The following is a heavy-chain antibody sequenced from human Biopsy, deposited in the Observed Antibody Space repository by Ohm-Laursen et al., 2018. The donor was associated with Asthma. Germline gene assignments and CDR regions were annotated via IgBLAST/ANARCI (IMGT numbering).Heavy chain of an antibody. J-gene: IGHJ3*01. CDR2: ITFDGSTQ. Sequence: SLRLSCAATGTHFGSYNMHWARQAPGKGLEWVAVITFDGSTQHYGDSVKGRFTISRDNSRDTLYLQMRSLRADDTAVYYCVKDTVEDRGGYYTFDVWGQGTKVTVSS. D-gene: IGHD3-22*01. CDR3: VKDTVEDRGGYYTFDV. CDR1: GTHFGSYN. V-gene: IGHV3-30-3*01.